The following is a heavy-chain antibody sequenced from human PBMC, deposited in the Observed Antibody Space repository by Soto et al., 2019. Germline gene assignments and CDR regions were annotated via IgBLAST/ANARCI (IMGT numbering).Heavy chain of an antibody. V-gene: IGHV1-3*01. Sequence: ASVKVSCKASGYTFTSYAMHWVRQAPGQRLEWMGWINAGNGNTKYSQKFQGRVTITRDTSASTAYMELSSLRSKDTAVYYCARGGVHAHPRPGYSSGWYYWFDPWGQGTLVTVSS. CDR2: INAGNGNT. CDR1: GYTFTSYA. D-gene: IGHD6-19*01. CDR3: ARGGVHAHPRPGYSSGWYYWFDP. J-gene: IGHJ5*02.